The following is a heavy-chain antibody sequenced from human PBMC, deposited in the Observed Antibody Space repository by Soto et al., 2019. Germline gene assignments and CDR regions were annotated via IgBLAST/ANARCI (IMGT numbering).Heavy chain of an antibody. CDR2: IKQDGSEK. CDR3: ARGYCGGDCYHIDAFDI. CDR1: GFTFSSYW. J-gene: IGHJ3*02. V-gene: IGHV3-7*01. D-gene: IGHD2-21*01. Sequence: EVQLVESGGGLVQPGGSLRLSCAASGFTFSSYWMSWVRQAPGKGLEWVANIKQDGSEKYYVDSVKGRFTISRDNAKNSLYLQMNSLRAEDTAVYYCARGYCGGDCYHIDAFDIWGQGTTVTVSS.